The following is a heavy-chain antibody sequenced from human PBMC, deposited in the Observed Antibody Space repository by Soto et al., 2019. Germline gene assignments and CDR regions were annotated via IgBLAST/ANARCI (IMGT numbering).Heavy chain of an antibody. V-gene: IGHV3-33*01. CDR2: IWYDGSKE. CDR1: GITFSSYG. J-gene: IGHJ4*02. D-gene: IGHD6-13*01. Sequence: GGSLRLSCVVSGITFSSYGIHWVRQAPGNGLEWVAVIWYDGSKEYYADSVKGRFTISRDNSKNTAYLQMNSLRAEDTAVYYCARDRGSSWASNWGQGTLVTVSS. CDR3: ARDRGSSWASN.